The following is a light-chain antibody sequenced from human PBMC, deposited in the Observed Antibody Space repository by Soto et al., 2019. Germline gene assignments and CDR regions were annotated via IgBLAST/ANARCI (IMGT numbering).Light chain of an antibody. CDR2: KAS. J-gene: IGKJ1*01. Sequence: DIQMTQSPATLSASLGDRVNITCRASQSISSWLAWYQQKPGKAPKLLIYKASSLESGVPSRFSGSGSGTEFTLTISSLQPDDFATYYCQQYSNYRTFGQGTKVDIK. CDR3: QQYSNYRT. V-gene: IGKV1-5*03. CDR1: QSISSW.